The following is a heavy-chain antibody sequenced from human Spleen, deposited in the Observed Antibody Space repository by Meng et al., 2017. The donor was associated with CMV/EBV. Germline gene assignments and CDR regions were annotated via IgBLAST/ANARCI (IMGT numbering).Heavy chain of an antibody. CDR2: IYHSGTT. D-gene: IGHD5-24*01. V-gene: IGHV4-38-2*02. Sequence: SETLSLTCTVSGYSISSGYYWGWIRQPPGKGLEWIVSIYHSGTTNYNPSLKSRVAVSVDTSKNQFSLKLTSVTAADTAVYYCAEGRDIYYFDYWGQGTLVTVSS. CDR1: GYSISSGYY. CDR3: AEGRDIYYFDY. J-gene: IGHJ4*02.